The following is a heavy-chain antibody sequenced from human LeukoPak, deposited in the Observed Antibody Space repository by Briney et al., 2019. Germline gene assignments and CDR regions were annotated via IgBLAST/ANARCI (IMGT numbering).Heavy chain of an antibody. Sequence: PGGSLRLSCAASGFTFSSYDMTWVRQAPGKGLQWVSGITGSSTWTHYAASVKGRFTVSRDNSQNTLHLQMNSLRADDTAVYYCARELVSSGTGYFDLWGRGTLVTVSS. CDR1: GFTFSSYD. J-gene: IGHJ2*01. V-gene: IGHV3-23*01. D-gene: IGHD3-10*01. CDR3: ARELVSSGTGYFDL. CDR2: ITGSSTWT.